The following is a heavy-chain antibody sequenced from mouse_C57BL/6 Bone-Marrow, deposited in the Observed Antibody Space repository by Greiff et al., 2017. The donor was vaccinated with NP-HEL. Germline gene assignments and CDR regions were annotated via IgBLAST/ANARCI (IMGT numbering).Heavy chain of an antibody. D-gene: IGHD1-1*01. J-gene: IGHJ4*01. CDR2: INPNNGGT. V-gene: IGHV1-22*01. CDR3: ARKTLYYYGSSYYYAMDY. CDR1: GYTFTDYN. Sequence: VQLQQSGPELVKPGASVKMSCKASGYTFTDYNMHWVKQCHGKSLEWIGYINPNNGGTSYNQKFKGKATLTVNKSSSTAYMELRSLTSEDSAVYYCARKTLYYYGSSYYYAMDYWGQGTSVTVSS.